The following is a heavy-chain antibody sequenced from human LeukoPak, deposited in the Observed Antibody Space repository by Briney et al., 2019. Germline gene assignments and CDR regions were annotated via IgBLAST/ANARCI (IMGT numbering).Heavy chain of an antibody. Sequence: KPSETLSLTCAVYGGSFRGYYWSWIRQPPGKGLEWIGEINHSGSTNYNPSLKSRVTISVDTSKNQFSLKLSSVTAADTAVYYCARTINYFDYWGQGTLVTVSS. V-gene: IGHV4-34*01. J-gene: IGHJ4*02. CDR3: ARTINYFDY. CDR2: INHSGST. CDR1: GGSFRGYY. D-gene: IGHD3-3*01.